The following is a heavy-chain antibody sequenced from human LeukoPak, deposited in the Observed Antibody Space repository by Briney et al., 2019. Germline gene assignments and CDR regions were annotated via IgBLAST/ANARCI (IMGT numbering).Heavy chain of an antibody. Sequence: PGGSLRLSCAASGFTFSDSAMHWVRQAPGKELEWVGRIRSKPNNYATAYAASVNGRFTISRDDSKNTAYLQMNSLKTEDTALYYCTILYGDTAVNWFDPWGQGTLVTVSS. CDR1: GFTFSDSA. CDR2: IRSKPNNYAT. V-gene: IGHV3-73*01. J-gene: IGHJ5*02. CDR3: TILYGDTAVNWFDP. D-gene: IGHD4-17*01.